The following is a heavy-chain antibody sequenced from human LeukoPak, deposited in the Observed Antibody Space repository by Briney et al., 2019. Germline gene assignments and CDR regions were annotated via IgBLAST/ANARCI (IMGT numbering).Heavy chain of an antibody. V-gene: IGHV3-23*01. CDR3: AKDHGYSSGWRHNAPNDY. CDR1: GFTFSSYA. D-gene: IGHD6-19*01. Sequence: GGSLRLSCAASGFTFSSYAMSWVRQAPGKRLEWVSAISGSGGSTYYADSVKGRFTISRDNSKNTLYLQMNSLRAEDTAVYYCAKDHGYSSGWRHNAPNDYWGQGTLVTVSS. J-gene: IGHJ4*02. CDR2: ISGSGGST.